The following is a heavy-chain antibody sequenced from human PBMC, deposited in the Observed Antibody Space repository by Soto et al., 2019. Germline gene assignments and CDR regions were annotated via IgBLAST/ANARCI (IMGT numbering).Heavy chain of an antibody. J-gene: IGHJ5*02. CDR3: AKGPKLRYFDWLLSNHNWFDP. Sequence: PGGSLRLSCAASGFTFSSYAMSWVRQAPGKGLEWVSAISGSGGSTYYADSVKGRFTISRDNSKNTLYLQMNSLRAEDTAVYYCAKGPKLRYFDWLLSNHNWFDPWGQGTLVTVSS. V-gene: IGHV3-23*01. CDR2: ISGSGGST. D-gene: IGHD3-9*01. CDR1: GFTFSSYA.